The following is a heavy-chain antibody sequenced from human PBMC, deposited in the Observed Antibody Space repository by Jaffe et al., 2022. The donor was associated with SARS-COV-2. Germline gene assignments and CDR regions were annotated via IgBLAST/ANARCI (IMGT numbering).Heavy chain of an antibody. CDR3: ARGGWGLLPQNYFDP. CDR1: GGSLSTYY. D-gene: IGHD1-7*01. Sequence: QVQLRESGPGLVKSSETLSLTCTVSGGSLSTYYWSWIRQPPGKGLEWIGCIYYSGSTKYNPSLKSRVTISVDTSKNQFSLKLSSVSAADTAVYYCARGGWGLLPQNYFDPWGQGTLVTVSS. J-gene: IGHJ5*02. CDR2: IYYSGST. V-gene: IGHV4-59*01.